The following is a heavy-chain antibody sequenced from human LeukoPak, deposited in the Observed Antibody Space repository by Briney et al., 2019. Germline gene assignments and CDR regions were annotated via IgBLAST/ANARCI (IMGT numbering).Heavy chain of an antibody. CDR2: IYYTGST. D-gene: IGHD1-20*01. Sequence: SETLSLTCTVSGGSISSYYWSWIRQPPGKGLEWIAYIYYTGSTNYNPSLRSRVTVSVDTSKTQFSLKLSSVTAADTAVYYCARLITGPDAFDIWGQGTMVTVSS. J-gene: IGHJ3*02. CDR1: GGSISSYY. CDR3: ARLITGPDAFDI. V-gene: IGHV4-59*08.